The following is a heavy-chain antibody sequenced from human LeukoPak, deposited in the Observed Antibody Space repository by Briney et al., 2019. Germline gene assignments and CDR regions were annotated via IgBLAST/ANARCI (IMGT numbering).Heavy chain of an antibody. J-gene: IGHJ3*02. CDR3: ARAPRRGYRWQDAFDI. CDR1: GFNFSNYT. V-gene: IGHV3-69-1*01. D-gene: IGHD5-18*01. Sequence: GSLRLSCAASGFNFSNYTMNWVRQTPGKGLEWVSSISSANIRYYADSMKGRFAISRDNVKNSLYLQMNRLRAEDTAVYYCARAPRRGYRWQDAFDIWGQGTRVTVSS. CDR2: ISSANIR.